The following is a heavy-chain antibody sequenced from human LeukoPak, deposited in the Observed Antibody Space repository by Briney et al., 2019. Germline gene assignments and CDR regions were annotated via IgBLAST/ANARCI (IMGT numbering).Heavy chain of an antibody. V-gene: IGHV1-2*02. D-gene: IGHD6-13*01. J-gene: IGHJ4*02. Sequence: ASVKVSCKASGYMFTDYFMHWVRQAPGQGPEWMGWFNPKSGNKKYAQQFQGRVTMTRDTSINTAYMELSGLTSDDTAIYHYARAQQLTAPAGTFADNWGQGTLVTVSS. CDR2: FNPKSGNK. CDR3: ARAQQLTAPAGTFADN. CDR1: GYMFTDYF.